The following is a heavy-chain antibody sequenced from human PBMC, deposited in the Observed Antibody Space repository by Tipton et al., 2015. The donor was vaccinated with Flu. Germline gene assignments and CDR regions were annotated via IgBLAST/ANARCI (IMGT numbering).Heavy chain of an antibody. Sequence: LRLSCAVSGDSISSDFYWAWIRQFPGKGLEWIGTVSRTGSTIYNPSLKSRVTISIDTSKNQFSLNMRSVTAADMAVYNCARRDYSNYVSDPKSWFDPWGQGTLVAVSS. CDR1: GDSISSDFY. CDR3: ARRDYSNYVSDPKSWFDP. CDR2: VSRTGST. D-gene: IGHD4-11*01. V-gene: IGHV4-38-2*01. J-gene: IGHJ5*02.